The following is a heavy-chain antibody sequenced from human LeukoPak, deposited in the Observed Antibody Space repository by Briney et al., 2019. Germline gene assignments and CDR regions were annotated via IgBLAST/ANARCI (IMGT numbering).Heavy chain of an antibody. CDR3: AKIPRELTLDY. CDR2: ISASGGNT. D-gene: IGHD1-26*01. J-gene: IGHJ4*02. CDR1: GFTFSRYA. Sequence: GGSLRLSCAASGFTFSRYAMAWVRQAPGKGLEWFSSISASGGNTYYADSVKGRFTISRDNSKNTLYLQMNSLRAEDTAIYYCAKIPRELTLDYWGQGTLVTVSS. V-gene: IGHV3-23*01.